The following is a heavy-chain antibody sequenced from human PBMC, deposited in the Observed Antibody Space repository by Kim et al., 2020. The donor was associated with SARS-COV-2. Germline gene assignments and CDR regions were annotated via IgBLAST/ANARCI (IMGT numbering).Heavy chain of an antibody. D-gene: IGHD5-12*01. J-gene: IGHJ4*02. Sequence: SETLSLTCTVSGGSISSYYWSWIRQPPGKGLEWIGYIYYSGSTNYNPSLKSRVTISVDTSKNQFSLKLSSVTAADTAVYYCAREGGGEVATIPGYFDYWGQGTLVTVSS. CDR1: GGSISSYY. CDR2: IYYSGST. V-gene: IGHV4-59*01. CDR3: AREGGGEVATIPGYFDY.